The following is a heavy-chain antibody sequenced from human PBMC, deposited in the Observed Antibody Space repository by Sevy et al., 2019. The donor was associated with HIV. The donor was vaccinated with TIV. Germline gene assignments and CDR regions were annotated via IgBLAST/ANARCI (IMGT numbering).Heavy chain of an antibody. CDR2: IYYSGRT. V-gene: IGHV4-31*03. D-gene: IGHD2-15*01. Sequence: SETLSLTCTVSGCSISNGGYYWSWIRQHPGKGLEGIGYIYYSGRTYYNPSLKSRVAITVDTSKNQFSLKLSSVPAEEPDVHYCARDHVVVAANDAFAIWGQGTMVNV. J-gene: IGHJ3*02. CDR1: GCSISNGGYY. CDR3: ARDHVVVAANDAFAI.